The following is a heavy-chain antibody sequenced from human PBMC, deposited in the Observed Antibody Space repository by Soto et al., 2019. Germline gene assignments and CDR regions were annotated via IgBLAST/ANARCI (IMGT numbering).Heavy chain of an antibody. CDR1: GFTFSSYS. Sequence: GGSLRLSCAASGFTFSSYSMNWVRQAPGKGLEWVSYISSSSSTIYYADSVKGRFTISRDNAKNSLYLQMNSLRAEDTAVYYCARDLIGIAAAGSPPHYYGMDVWGQGTTVTVSS. J-gene: IGHJ6*02. D-gene: IGHD6-13*01. CDR3: ARDLIGIAAAGSPPHYYGMDV. CDR2: ISSSSSTI. V-gene: IGHV3-48*01.